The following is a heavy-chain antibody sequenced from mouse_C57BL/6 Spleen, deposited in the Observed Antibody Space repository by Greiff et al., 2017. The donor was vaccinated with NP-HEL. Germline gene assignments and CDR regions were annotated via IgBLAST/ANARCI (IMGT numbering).Heavy chain of an antibody. J-gene: IGHJ4*01. CDR3: AREGLPYAMDY. V-gene: IGHV1-54*01. CDR2: INPGSGGT. CDR1: GYAFTNYL. Sequence: QVQLQQSGAELVRPGPSVKVSCKASGYAFTNYLIEWVKQRPGQGLEWIGVINPGSGGTNYNEKFKGKATLTADKSSSTAYMQLSSLTSEDSAVYFCAREGLPYAMDYWGQGTSVTVSS. D-gene: IGHD3-1*01.